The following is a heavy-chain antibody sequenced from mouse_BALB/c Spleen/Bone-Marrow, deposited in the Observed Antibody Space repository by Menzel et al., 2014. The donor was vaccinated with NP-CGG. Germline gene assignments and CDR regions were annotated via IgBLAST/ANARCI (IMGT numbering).Heavy chain of an antibody. V-gene: IGHV14-3*02. Sequence: VQLQQSGAELVKPGASVKLSCTASGFNIEDTYMHWVKQRPEQGLEWIGRIDPANGYSIYDPKFQGKATITADTTSNTAHLQLSSPTSEDTAVYYCALITTATFSYWYFDVWGAGTTVTVSS. CDR3: ALITTATFSYWYFDV. J-gene: IGHJ1*01. D-gene: IGHD1-2*01. CDR1: GFNIEDTY. CDR2: IDPANGYS.